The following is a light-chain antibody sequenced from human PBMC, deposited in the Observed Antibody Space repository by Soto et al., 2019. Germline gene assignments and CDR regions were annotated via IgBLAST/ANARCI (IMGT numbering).Light chain of an antibody. V-gene: IGKV3-15*01. Sequence: EIVMTQSPATLSVSPGERAPLSCRASQSVSSNLAWYQQKPGQAPRLLISGSSTRATGIPARFSGSGSGTEFTLTISSLQSEDFAVYYCQQYNNWPRTFGQGTNVEIK. CDR3: QQYNNWPRT. J-gene: IGKJ1*01. CDR1: QSVSSN. CDR2: GSS.